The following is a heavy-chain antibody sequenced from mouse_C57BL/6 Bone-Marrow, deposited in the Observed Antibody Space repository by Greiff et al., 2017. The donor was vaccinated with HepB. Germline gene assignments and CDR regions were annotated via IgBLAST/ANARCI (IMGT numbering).Heavy chain of an antibody. CDR3: ARSGLGFDY. Sequence: QVQLQQPGAELVKPGASVKLSCKASGYTFTSYWMHWVKQRPGQGLEWIGMIHHNSGSTNNNEKFKSKATLTVDKSSSTAYMQLSSLTSEDSAVYYCARSGLGFDYWGQGTTLTVAS. CDR2: IHHNSGST. CDR1: GYTFTSYW. J-gene: IGHJ2*01. V-gene: IGHV1-64*01. D-gene: IGHD4-1*01.